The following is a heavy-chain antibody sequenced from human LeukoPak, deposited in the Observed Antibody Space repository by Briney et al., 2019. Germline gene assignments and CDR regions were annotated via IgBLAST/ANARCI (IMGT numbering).Heavy chain of an antibody. D-gene: IGHD3-22*01. V-gene: IGHV1-8*01. CDR2: MNPNSGNT. CDR3: ARESGITMIVVLIQDAFDI. CDR1: GYTFTSYD. Sequence: ASVKVSCKASGYTFTSYDINWVRQATGQGLEWMGWMNPNSGNTGYAQKFQGRVTMTRNTSISTAYMELSSPRSEDTAVYYCARESGITMIVVLIQDAFDIWGQGTMVTVSS. J-gene: IGHJ3*02.